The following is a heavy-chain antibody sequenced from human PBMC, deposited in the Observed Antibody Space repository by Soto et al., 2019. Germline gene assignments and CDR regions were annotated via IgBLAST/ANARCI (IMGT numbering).Heavy chain of an antibody. CDR1: GFTFSSYA. Sequence: GGSLRLSCAASGFTFSSYAMSWVRQAPGKGLEWVSAISGSGGSTYYADSVKGRFTISRDNSKNTLYLQMNSLRAEDTAVYYCASGVLRYFDWLLSGGNYWGQGTLVTVSS. V-gene: IGHV3-23*01. D-gene: IGHD3-9*01. J-gene: IGHJ4*02. CDR2: ISGSGGST. CDR3: ASGVLRYFDWLLSGGNY.